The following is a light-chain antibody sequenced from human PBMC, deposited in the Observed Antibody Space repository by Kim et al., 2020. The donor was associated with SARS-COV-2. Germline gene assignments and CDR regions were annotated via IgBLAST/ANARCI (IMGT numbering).Light chain of an antibody. CDR2: QDG. Sequence: SYELTQPPSVSVSPGQTASITCSGDKLGDKYACWYQQKPGQSPVLVIYQDGKRPSGIPERFSGSNSGNTATLTISGTQAMDEADYYCQAWDSSTRYVFGTGTKVTVL. CDR3: QAWDSSTRYV. V-gene: IGLV3-1*01. CDR1: KLGDKY. J-gene: IGLJ1*01.